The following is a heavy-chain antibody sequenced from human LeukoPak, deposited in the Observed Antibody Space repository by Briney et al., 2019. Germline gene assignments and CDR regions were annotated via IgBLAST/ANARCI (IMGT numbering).Heavy chain of an antibody. CDR2: VNDSGGT. Sequence: SETLSLTCAVYIDSFTNYYWNWIRQTPGKGLEWIGEVNDSGGTNINPSLRSRVILSVGTSKSQFSLKLRSVTAADTAVYYCARVTGYMIEDYFDYWGQGTLVTVSS. CDR3: ARVTGYMIEDYFDY. CDR1: IDSFTNYY. D-gene: IGHD3-22*01. V-gene: IGHV4-34*01. J-gene: IGHJ4*02.